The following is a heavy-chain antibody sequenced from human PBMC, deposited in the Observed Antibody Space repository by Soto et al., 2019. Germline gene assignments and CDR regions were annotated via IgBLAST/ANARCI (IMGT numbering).Heavy chain of an antibody. CDR3: AKAIGVGLLLSQYAMDV. V-gene: IGHV3-23*01. CDR1: GFTFSSYA. CDR2: ISGSGSYT. D-gene: IGHD2-15*01. Sequence: EVQLLESGGGLVQPGGSLRLSCAASGFTFSSYAMSWVRQAPGKGLEWVSAISGSGSYTYYADSVKGRFTISRDSSKNTRYLQMNSLRAEDTAVYYCAKAIGVGLLLSQYAMDVWGQGTTVTVSS. J-gene: IGHJ6*02.